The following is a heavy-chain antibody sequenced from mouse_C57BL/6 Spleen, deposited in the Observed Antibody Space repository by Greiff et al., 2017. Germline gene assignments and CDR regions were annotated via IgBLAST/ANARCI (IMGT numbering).Heavy chain of an antibody. D-gene: IGHD2-3*01. Sequence: VQLQQPGAELVRPGTSVKLSCKASGYTFTSYWMHWVKQRPGQGLEWIGVIDPSDSYTNYNQKFKGKATLTVDTSSSTAYMQLSSLTSEDSAVYYCARWMAHYAMDYWGQGTSVTVSS. CDR3: ARWMAHYAMDY. CDR1: GYTFTSYW. CDR2: IDPSDSYT. V-gene: IGHV1-59*01. J-gene: IGHJ4*01.